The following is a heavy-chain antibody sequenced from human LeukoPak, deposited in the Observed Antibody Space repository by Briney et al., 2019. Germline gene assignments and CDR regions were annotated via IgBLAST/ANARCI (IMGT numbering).Heavy chain of an antibody. CDR1: GGSISSYY. V-gene: IGHV4-59*08. D-gene: IGHD4-23*01. Sequence: SETLSLTCTVSGGSISSYYWSWIRQPPGKGLEWIGYIYYSGSTNYNPSLKSRVTISVDTSKNQFSLKLSSVTAADTAVYYCARHLDYGDNPGWYFDLWGRGTLVTVSS. CDR3: ARHLDYGDNPGWYFDL. CDR2: IYYSGST. J-gene: IGHJ2*01.